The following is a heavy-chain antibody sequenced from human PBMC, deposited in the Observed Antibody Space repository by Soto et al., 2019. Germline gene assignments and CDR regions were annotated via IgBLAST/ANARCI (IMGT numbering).Heavy chain of an antibody. V-gene: IGHV1-69*13. CDR3: ARYSHSSSWYWFGMDV. Sequence: SVYVSCKASGGTFSSYAISWVRQAPGQGLELMGGIIPIFGTANYAQKFQGRVTITADESTSTAYMELSSLRSEDTAVYYCARYSHSSSWYWFGMDVWGQRTTDTVSS. D-gene: IGHD6-13*01. J-gene: IGHJ6*02. CDR1: GGTFSSYA. CDR2: IIPIFGTA.